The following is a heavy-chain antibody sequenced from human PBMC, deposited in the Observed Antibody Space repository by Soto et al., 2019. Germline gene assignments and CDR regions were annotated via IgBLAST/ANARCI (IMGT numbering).Heavy chain of an antibody. Sequence: QVQLVESGGGVVQPGKSLRLSCAASGFTFSSYSMNWVRQAPGRGLEWVAVISYDETKRYYGDSVKGRFSISRDTAKNTLYLQMNSLRAEDTAVYYCARSIALSGLDHWGQGTRVTVSS. CDR2: ISYDETKR. CDR3: ARSIALSGLDH. D-gene: IGHD6-19*01. CDR1: GFTFSSYS. V-gene: IGHV3-30-3*01. J-gene: IGHJ4*02.